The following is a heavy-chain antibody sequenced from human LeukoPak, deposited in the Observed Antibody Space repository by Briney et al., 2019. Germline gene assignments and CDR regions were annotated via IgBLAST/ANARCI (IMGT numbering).Heavy chain of an antibody. J-gene: IGHJ4*02. Sequence: ASVKVSCKASGYTFTGYYMHWVRQAPGQGLEWMGWINPSGGSTSYAQKFQGRVTMTRDMSTSTVYMELSSLRSEDTAVYYCARDRYCGGDCYWNYFDYWGQGTLVTVSS. CDR2: INPSGGST. CDR1: GYTFTGYY. D-gene: IGHD2-21*02. V-gene: IGHV1-46*01. CDR3: ARDRYCGGDCYWNYFDY.